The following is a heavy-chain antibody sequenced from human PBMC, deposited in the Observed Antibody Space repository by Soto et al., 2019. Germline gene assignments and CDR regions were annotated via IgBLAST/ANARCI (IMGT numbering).Heavy chain of an antibody. Sequence: PGGSLRLSCAASGFTFSSYAMSWVRQAPGKGLEWVSAISGSGGSTYYADSVKGRFTISRDNSKNTLYLQMNSLRAEDTAVYYCAKHRPLFGVVTTRPYVWGKGTLVPVSS. D-gene: IGHD3-3*01. J-gene: IGHJ4*02. CDR1: GFTFSSYA. CDR3: AKHRPLFGVVTTRPYV. CDR2: ISGSGGST. V-gene: IGHV3-23*01.